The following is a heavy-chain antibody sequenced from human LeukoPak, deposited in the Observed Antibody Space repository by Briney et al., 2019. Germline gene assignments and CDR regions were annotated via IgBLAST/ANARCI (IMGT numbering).Heavy chain of an antibody. V-gene: IGHV4-4*09. D-gene: IGHD1-14*01. CDR3: ARQTPYHGNHYFDY. CDR1: GGSISSQY. CDR2: IDPTGLT. Sequence: SETLSLTCTVSGGSISSQYWSWLRQSPGKGLEWIGYIDPTGLTSYNPSLNSRVTISEDTSKNQFSLKVRSVTTADTAVYFCARQTPYHGNHYFDYWGQGTLVTVSS. J-gene: IGHJ4*02.